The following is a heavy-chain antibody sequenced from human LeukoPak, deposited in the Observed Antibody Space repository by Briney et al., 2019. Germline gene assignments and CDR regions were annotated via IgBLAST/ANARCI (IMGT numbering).Heavy chain of an antibody. CDR1: GFTFTNYW. D-gene: IGHD6-6*01. CDR3: AKVIAARPA. V-gene: IGHV3-7*05. Sequence: GGSLRLSCATSGFTFTNYWMSWVRQAPGKGLQWVANIKQDGTQKYYVDSVKGRFTISRDNAKNSLYLQMDSLGAEDTAVYYCAKVIAARPAWGQGTLVTVSS. J-gene: IGHJ5*02. CDR2: IKQDGTQK.